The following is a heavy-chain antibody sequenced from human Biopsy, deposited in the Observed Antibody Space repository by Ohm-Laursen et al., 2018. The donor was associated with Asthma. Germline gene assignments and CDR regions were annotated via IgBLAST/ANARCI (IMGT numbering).Heavy chain of an antibody. D-gene: IGHD3-22*01. CDR2: ILTKFDIT. J-gene: IGHJ4*02. Sequence: SVKVSCNAPGGSFSNFAFSWVRQAPGHGLEWMGTILTKFDITSYAEKFQGRVTITADKSTSTTYMELSRLRSEDTAVYYCARSYDTDSYPVLVLDYWGQGTLVTVSS. CDR3: ARSYDTDSYPVLVLDY. CDR1: GGSFSNFA. V-gene: IGHV1-69*04.